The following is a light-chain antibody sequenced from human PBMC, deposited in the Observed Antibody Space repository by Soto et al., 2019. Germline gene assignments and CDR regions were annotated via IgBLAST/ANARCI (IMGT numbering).Light chain of an antibody. CDR2: DAS. J-gene: IGKJ4*01. V-gene: IGKV3-20*01. CDR3: QQYGSSPA. Sequence: EIVLTQSPGTLSLSPRERATLSCRASQSVSSGYLAWYQHKPGQAPRLLIYDASSRATGIPDRFSGSGSGTDFTLTISRLEPEDFAVYYCQQYGSSPAFGGGTKVEIK. CDR1: QSVSSGY.